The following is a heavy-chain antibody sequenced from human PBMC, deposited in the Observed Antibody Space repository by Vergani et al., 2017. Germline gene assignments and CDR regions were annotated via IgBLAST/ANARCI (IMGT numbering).Heavy chain of an antibody. Sequence: EVQLVESGGGLVQPGGSLRLSCAASGFTVSSNYMSWVRQAPGKGLEWVSVIYSGGSTYYADSVKGRFTISRDNSKNTLYLQMNSLRAEDTAVYYCAREYRIVGATQEVDYWGQGTLVTVSS. V-gene: IGHV3-66*02. CDR2: IYSGGST. J-gene: IGHJ4*02. CDR3: AREYRIVGATQEVDY. D-gene: IGHD1-26*01. CDR1: GFTVSSNY.